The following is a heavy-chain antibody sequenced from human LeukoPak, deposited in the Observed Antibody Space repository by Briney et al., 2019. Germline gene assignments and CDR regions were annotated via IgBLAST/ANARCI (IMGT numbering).Heavy chain of an antibody. CDR2: IYYSGST. Sequence: SETLSLTCTVSGGSISSSSYYWGWIRQPPGKGLEWIGSIYYSGSTYYNPSLKSRVTISVDTSKNQLSLKLSSVTAADTAVYYCARGLVSSWYRYYFDYWGQGTLVTVSS. J-gene: IGHJ4*02. V-gene: IGHV4-39*01. D-gene: IGHD6-13*01. CDR1: GGSISSSSYY. CDR3: ARGLVSSWYRYYFDY.